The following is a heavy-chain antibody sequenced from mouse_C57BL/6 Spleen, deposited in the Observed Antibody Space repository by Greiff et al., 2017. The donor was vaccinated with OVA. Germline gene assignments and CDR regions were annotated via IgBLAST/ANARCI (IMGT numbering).Heavy chain of an antibody. D-gene: IGHD2-4*01. CDR3: ARGGVYYDYDAWFAY. J-gene: IGHJ3*01. V-gene: IGHV3-6*01. CDR1: GYSITSGYY. CDR2: ISYDGSN. Sequence: EVHLVESGPGLVKPSQSLSLTCSVTGYSITSGYYWNWIRQFPGNKLEWMGYISYDGSNNYNPSLKNRISITRDTSKNQFFLKLNSVTTEDTATYYCARGGVYYDYDAWFAYWGQGTLVTVSA.